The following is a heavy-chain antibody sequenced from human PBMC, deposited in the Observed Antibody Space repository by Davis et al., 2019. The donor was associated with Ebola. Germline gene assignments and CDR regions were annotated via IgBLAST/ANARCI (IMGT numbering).Heavy chain of an antibody. CDR3: TRSLWKWDLGWPRNYFDY. D-gene: IGHD1-26*01. CDR1: RFLFSNSV. CDR2: ISYNGDKK. J-gene: IGHJ4*02. Sequence: PGGSLRLSCTASRFLFSNSVMHWVRQAPGKGLEWVAAISYNGDKKYYIDAVRGRSTISRDNSANTVYLEMHSLRSEDTAVYYCTRSLWKWDLGWPRNYFDYWGQGTQVIVSS. V-gene: IGHV3-30*10.